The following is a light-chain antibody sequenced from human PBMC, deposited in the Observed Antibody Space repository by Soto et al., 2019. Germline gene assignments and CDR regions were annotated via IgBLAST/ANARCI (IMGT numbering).Light chain of an antibody. J-gene: IGKJ1*01. V-gene: IGKV4-1*01. CDR1: QTVLYSSNNKNY. CDR2: WAS. CDR3: QQYYGTPWT. Sequence: DIVMTQSPDSLAVSLGERATINCKSSQTVLYSSNNKNYLAWYQQTPGQPPKLLISWASSRESGVPDRFSGSGSGTDVTLTISSLQAEDVAVYYCQQYYGTPWTFGQGTRVEIK.